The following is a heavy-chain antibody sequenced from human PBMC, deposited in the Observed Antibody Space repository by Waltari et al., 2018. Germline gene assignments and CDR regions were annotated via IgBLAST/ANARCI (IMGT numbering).Heavy chain of an antibody. D-gene: IGHD3-10*01. CDR1: GFTFSSYA. J-gene: IGHJ3*02. Sequence: EVQLLESGGGLVQPGGSLRLSCAASGFTFSSYALNWVRQAPGKGLEWVSVITASGGDKNYADSVKGRLTISRDNSKNTLYLQMNSLRAEDTAVYYCAKGQGRGTRAFDIWGQGTMVSVSS. CDR3: AKGQGRGTRAFDI. CDR2: ITASGGDK. V-gene: IGHV3-23*01.